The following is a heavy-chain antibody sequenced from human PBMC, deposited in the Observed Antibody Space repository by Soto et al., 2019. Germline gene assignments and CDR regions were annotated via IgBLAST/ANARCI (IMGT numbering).Heavy chain of an antibody. CDR3: ARDRYDYIWGSFRFHLDY. V-gene: IGHV1-3*01. D-gene: IGHD3-16*02. CDR1: GYTFTSYA. Sequence: QVQLVQSGAEVKKPGASVKVSCKASGYTFTSYAMHWVRQAPGQRRERMGWINAGNGNTKDSHKLQGRVTITRDTSASTAYMELSSLRSEDTAVYYCARDRYDYIWGSFRFHLDYWGQGTLVTVSS. CDR2: INAGNGNT. J-gene: IGHJ4*02.